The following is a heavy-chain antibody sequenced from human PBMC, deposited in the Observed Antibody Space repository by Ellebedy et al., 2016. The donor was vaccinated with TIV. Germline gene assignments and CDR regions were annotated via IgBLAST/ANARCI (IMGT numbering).Heavy chain of an antibody. Sequence: MPSETLSLTCTVPGASVSTSYWSWIRQAPGRGLEWIGYIYDMGGIGSTNYIPSLKSRVIISGDTSKNQLSLSLTSLTAADTAVYYCARGVMGYYSYGMDVWGQGTTVTVSS. V-gene: IGHV4-59*02. D-gene: IGHD2-21*01. CDR3: ARGVMGYYSYGMDV. CDR2: IYDMGGIGST. J-gene: IGHJ6*02. CDR1: GASVSTSY.